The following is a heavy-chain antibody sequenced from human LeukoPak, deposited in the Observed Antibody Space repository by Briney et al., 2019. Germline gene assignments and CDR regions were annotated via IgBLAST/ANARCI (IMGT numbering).Heavy chain of an antibody. D-gene: IGHD3-3*01. CDR1: GFTFSDYY. J-gene: IGHJ6*02. CDR2: ISSSGSTI. Sequence: GGSLRLSCAASGFTFSDYYMSWIRQAPGKGLEWVSYISSSGSTIYYADSVKGRFTISRDNAKDSLYLQMNSLRAEDTAVYYCARCWSRPSYYGMDVWGQGTTVTVSS. CDR3: ARCWSRPSYYGMDV. V-gene: IGHV3-11*01.